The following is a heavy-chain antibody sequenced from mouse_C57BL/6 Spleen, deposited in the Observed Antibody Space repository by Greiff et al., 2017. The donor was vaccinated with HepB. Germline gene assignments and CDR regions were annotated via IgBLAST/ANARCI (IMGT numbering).Heavy chain of an antibody. D-gene: IGHD2-4*01. CDR3: ARSKDYDGAWFAY. CDR1: GYTFTDYY. CDR2: INPNNGGT. V-gene: IGHV1-26*01. Sequence: EVQLQQSGPELVKPGASVKISCKASGYTFTDYYMNWVKQSHGKSLEWIGDINPNNGGTSYNQKFKGKATLTVDKSSSTAYMELRSLTSEDSAVYDCARSKDYDGAWFAYWGQGTLVTVSA. J-gene: IGHJ3*01.